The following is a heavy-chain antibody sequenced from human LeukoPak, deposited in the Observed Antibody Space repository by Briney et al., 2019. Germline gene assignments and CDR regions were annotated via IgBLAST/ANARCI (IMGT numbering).Heavy chain of an antibody. CDR2: INRNGDT. J-gene: IGHJ4*02. CDR3: ARLVPERFFQLNPEGYYDY. Sequence: SETLSLTCTVSGGSISADSWGWVRQPPGEGLGLIGGINRNGDTASNPSLKSRVSMSIDTSKNQVSLKLSSVTAADTAVYYCARLVPERFFQLNPEGYYDYWGQGILVTVSS. CDR1: GGSISADS. V-gene: IGHV4-34*01. D-gene: IGHD3-3*01.